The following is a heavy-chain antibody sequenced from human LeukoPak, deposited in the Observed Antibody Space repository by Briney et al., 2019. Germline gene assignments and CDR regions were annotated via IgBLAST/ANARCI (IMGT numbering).Heavy chain of an antibody. CDR3: ASLGYCSSTSCPYYYYGMDV. D-gene: IGHD2-2*01. J-gene: IGHJ6*02. V-gene: IGHV1-2*02. CDR2: INPNSGGT. CDR1: GGTFSSYA. Sequence: ASVKVSCKASGGTFSSYAISWVRQAPGQGLEWMGWINPNSGGTNYAQKFQGRVTMTRDTSISTAYMELSRLRSDDTAVYYCASLGYCSSTSCPYYYYGMDVWGQGTTVTVSS.